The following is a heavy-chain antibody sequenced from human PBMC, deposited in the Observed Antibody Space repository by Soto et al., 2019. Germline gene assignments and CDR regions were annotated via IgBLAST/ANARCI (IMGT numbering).Heavy chain of an antibody. D-gene: IGHD1-26*01. CDR3: ARDGGRHSGGIDY. Sequence: QVQLVQSGAEVKKPGSSVKVSCKASGGTFSSYSINWVRQAPGQGLEWMGAIIPIFGTANYAQKFQGRVTITADESTSTAYMELSSLRSEDSAVYYCARDGGRHSGGIDYWGQGTLVTVSS. CDR2: IIPIFGTA. CDR1: GGTFSSYS. V-gene: IGHV1-69*01. J-gene: IGHJ4*02.